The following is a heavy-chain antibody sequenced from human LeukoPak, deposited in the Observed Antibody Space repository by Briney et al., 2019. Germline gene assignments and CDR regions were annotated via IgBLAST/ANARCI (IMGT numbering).Heavy chain of an antibody. D-gene: IGHD4-23*01. CDR3: ARHDYGGNSGDY. CDR1: GFTFSSYS. V-gene: IGHV3-48*02. CDR2: IGTSSSTI. Sequence: GGSLRLSCAASGFTFSSYSMDWVRQAPGKGLEWVSYIGTSSSTIYHADSVKGRFTISTDNAKNSLYLQMNSLRDEDTAVYYCARHDYGGNSGDYWGQGTLVTVSS. J-gene: IGHJ4*02.